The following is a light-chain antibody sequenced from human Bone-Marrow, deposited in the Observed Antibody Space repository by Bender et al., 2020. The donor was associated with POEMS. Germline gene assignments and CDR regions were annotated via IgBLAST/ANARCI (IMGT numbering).Light chain of an antibody. CDR1: SNDIGNYNL. CDR2: EGS. J-gene: IGLJ3*02. V-gene: IGLV2-23*01. Sequence: QSALTQPASVSGSPGQLITISCTATSNDIGNYNLVSWFQHHPGKAPKLLIYEGSQRPSGVSNRFSGSKSANTASLTISCLQAEDDADYYCCSFAGRTTWVFGGGTKLTVL. CDR3: CSFAGRTTWV.